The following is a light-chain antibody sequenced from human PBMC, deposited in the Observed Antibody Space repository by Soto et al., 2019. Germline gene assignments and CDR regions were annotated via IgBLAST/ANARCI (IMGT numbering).Light chain of an antibody. J-gene: IGLJ3*02. Sequence: QSALTQPASVSGSPGQSITISCTGTTSDVGGYNYVSWYQQYPGKAPKLLIYEVPTPPSGVSNRFSGSRSGNTASLTISGLQAEDEADYYCSSYTSGSTLVVFGGGTKVTVL. CDR3: SSYTSGSTLVV. V-gene: IGLV2-14*03. CDR2: EVP. CDR1: TSDVGGYNY.